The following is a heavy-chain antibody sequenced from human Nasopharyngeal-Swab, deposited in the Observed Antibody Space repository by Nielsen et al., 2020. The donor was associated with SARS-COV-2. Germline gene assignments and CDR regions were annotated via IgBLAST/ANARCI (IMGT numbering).Heavy chain of an antibody. J-gene: IGHJ4*02. Sequence: WIRPPPGKALELLALIDWDDDKYYSTSLKTRLTISKDTSKNQVVLTMTNMDPVDTATYYCARIPPLDYYFNYWGQGTLVTVSS. CDR3: ARIPPLDYYFNY. V-gene: IGHV2-70*01. CDR2: IDWDDDK. D-gene: IGHD3/OR15-3a*01.